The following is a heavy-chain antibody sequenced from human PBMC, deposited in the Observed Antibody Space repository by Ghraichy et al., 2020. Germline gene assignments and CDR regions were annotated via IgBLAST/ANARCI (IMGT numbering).Heavy chain of an antibody. CDR1: GFTFSSYA. CDR2: ISGSGGST. CDR3: AKEEQLGNAFDI. Sequence: GESLNISCAASGFTFSSYAMSWVRQAPGKGLEWVSAISGSGGSTYYADSVKGRFTISRDNSKNTLYLQMNSLRAEDTAVYYCAKEEQLGNAFDIWGQGTMVTVSS. V-gene: IGHV3-23*01. J-gene: IGHJ3*02. D-gene: IGHD6-6*01.